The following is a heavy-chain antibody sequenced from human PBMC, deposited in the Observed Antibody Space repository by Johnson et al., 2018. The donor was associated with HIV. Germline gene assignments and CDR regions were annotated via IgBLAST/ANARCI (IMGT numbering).Heavy chain of an antibody. CDR1: AFPFDDHA. D-gene: IGHD1-1*01. Sequence: EVQLVESGGGLVQPGRSLRLSCAASAFPFDDHALHWVRQSPGKGLQRFSIILKGQFTISRDNSKNTLYLQMNNLRAEDTAVYFCATVWRNEGRHSFDTWGQGTVVTVSS. CDR3: ATVWRNEGRHSFDT. CDR2: I. V-gene: IGHV3-9*01. J-gene: IGHJ3*02.